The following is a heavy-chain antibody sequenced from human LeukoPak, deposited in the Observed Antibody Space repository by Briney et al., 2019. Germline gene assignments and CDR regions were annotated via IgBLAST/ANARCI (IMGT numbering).Heavy chain of an antibody. CDR2: IYSGGST. Sequence: GGSLRLSCAASGFTVSSNYMSWVRQAPGKGLEWVSVIYSGGSTYYADSVKGRFTISRDNSKNTLYLQMNSLRAEDTAVYYCAKGYYDYVWGSYYFDYWGQGTLVTVSS. D-gene: IGHD3-16*01. V-gene: IGHV3-53*01. CDR3: AKGYYDYVWGSYYFDY. J-gene: IGHJ4*02. CDR1: GFTVSSNY.